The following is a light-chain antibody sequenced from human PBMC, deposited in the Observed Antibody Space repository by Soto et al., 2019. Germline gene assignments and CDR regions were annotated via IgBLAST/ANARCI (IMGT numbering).Light chain of an antibody. V-gene: IGKV1-12*01. J-gene: IGKJ1*01. CDR2: FTS. CDR1: QDIDSR. Sequence: DIQMTQSPSSVSASVGDRVTITCRASQDIDSRLAWYQQKPGTAPKLLLYFTSRLQSGVPSRFSGSGSGTDFTLTISSLQPEDFATYYCHQAKSSAWTFGQGTKVEVK. CDR3: HQAKSSAWT.